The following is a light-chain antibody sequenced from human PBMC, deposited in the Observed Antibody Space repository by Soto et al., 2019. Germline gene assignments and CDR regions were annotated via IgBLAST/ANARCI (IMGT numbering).Light chain of an antibody. CDR2: DVS. Sequence: QSVLTQPASVSGSPGQSITISCTGTSSVVGGYNYVSWYQQHPGKAPKLMIYDVSNRPSGVSNRFSGSKSGNTASLTISGLQADDDADYYCSSYTSSTTYVFGTGT. J-gene: IGLJ1*01. CDR3: SSYTSSTTYV. CDR1: SSVVGGYNY. V-gene: IGLV2-14*01.